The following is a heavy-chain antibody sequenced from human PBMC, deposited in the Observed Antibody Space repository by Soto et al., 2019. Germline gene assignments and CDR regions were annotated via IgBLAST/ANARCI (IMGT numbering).Heavy chain of an antibody. J-gene: IGHJ4*02. CDR2: IYYTGST. D-gene: IGHD4-17*01. V-gene: IGHV4-59*01. CDR3: ARGGSYGDFFDY. CDR1: RGSMSSNY. Sequence: SETLSLTCTVSRGSMSSNYWTWIRQSPGKGLEWIGYIYYTGSTKYNPSLESRVTISLDTSKNQFSLRLTSVTSADTAVYYCARGGSYGDFFDYWGQGAQVTVSS.